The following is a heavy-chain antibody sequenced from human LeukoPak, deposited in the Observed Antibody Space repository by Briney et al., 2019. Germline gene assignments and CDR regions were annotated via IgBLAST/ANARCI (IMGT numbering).Heavy chain of an antibody. CDR3: ARRSDYGIDAFDI. J-gene: IGHJ3*02. CDR1: GYSFSSYW. CDR2: IYPGDSDT. D-gene: IGHD4-17*01. V-gene: IGHV5-51*01. Sequence: VESLKISCKGSGYSFSSYWIGWVRQMPGKGLEWMGIIYPGDSDTRYSPSFQGQVTISADKSISTAYLQWSSLKASDTAMYYCARRSDYGIDAFDIWGQGTMVTVSS.